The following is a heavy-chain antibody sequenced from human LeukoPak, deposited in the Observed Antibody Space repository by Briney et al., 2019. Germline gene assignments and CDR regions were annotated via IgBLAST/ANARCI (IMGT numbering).Heavy chain of an antibody. D-gene: IGHD2-21*02. CDR2: ISSSSSHI. V-gene: IGHV3-21*01. CDR3: ARGYCGGDCYGD. CDR1: GFTFSSYT. J-gene: IGHJ1*01. Sequence: NPGGSLRLSCAASGFTFSSYTMNWVRQAPGKGLEYVSSISSSSSHIYYADSVKGRFTISRDNTKSSLYLQMNSLRAEDMAVYYYARGYCGGDCYGDWGQGTLVTVSS.